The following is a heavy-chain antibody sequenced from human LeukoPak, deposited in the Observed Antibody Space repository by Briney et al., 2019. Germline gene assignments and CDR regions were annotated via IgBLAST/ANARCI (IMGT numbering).Heavy chain of an antibody. CDR1: GYTFTSCG. V-gene: IGHV1-2*02. J-gene: IGHJ4*02. CDR3: ARDWLLRYSQGGFDY. CDR2: INPNTGET. Sequence: ASVKVSCKASGYTFTSCGISWVRQAPGQGLEWMGWINPNTGETNYVQKFQGRVTMTRDTSISTTYMELSRLTSDDTAVYYCARDWLLRYSQGGFDYWGQGTLVTVSS. D-gene: IGHD3-9*01.